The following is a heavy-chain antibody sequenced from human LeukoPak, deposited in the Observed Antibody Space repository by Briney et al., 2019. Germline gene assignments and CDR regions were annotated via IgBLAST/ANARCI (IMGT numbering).Heavy chain of an antibody. V-gene: IGHV4-61*02. CDR2: IYLIGST. CDR1: GGSVSSGSSY. Sequence: PSPTLSLTCPVSGGSVSSGSSYWSWIRQPAGKGLERTGRIYLIGSTNYNPSLKSRVTISVDTSKNQFSLKLSSVTAADTAVYYCARDPNVSSSRGYFDYWGQGTLVTVFS. J-gene: IGHJ4*02. D-gene: IGHD6-13*01. CDR3: ARDPNVSSSRGYFDY.